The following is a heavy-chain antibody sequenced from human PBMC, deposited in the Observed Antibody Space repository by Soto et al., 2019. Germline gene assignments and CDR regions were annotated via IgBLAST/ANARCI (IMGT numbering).Heavy chain of an antibody. V-gene: IGHV3-11*05. J-gene: IGHJ4*02. D-gene: IGHD3-22*01. CDR3: AREDYYDGSGYYFY. CDR1: GFTFSDYY. Sequence: QVQLVESGGGLVKPGGSLRLSCAASGFTFSDYYMSWIRQAPGKGLEWISYISSSSDYTNYADSVKGRFTISRDNAKNSLYLQMNSLRAEDTAVYYCAREDYYDGSGYYFYWGQGTLVSVSS. CDR2: ISSSSDYT.